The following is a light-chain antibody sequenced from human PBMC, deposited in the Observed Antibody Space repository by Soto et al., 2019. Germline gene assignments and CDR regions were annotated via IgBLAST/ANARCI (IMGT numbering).Light chain of an antibody. V-gene: IGKV3-15*01. CDR1: QSVSSN. CDR3: QQYNNWLT. J-gene: IGKJ4*01. Sequence: EIVMTQSPATLSVSPGERATLSCRASQSVSSNLAWYQQKPGQAPRLLIYGASTRATGIPARFSGSGSGTDFTLTISSLQSEDFAVYFCQQYNNWLTFGGGTKVEIK. CDR2: GAS.